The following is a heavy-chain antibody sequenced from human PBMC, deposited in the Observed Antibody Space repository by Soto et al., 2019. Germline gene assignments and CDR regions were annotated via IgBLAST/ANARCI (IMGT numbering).Heavy chain of an antibody. D-gene: IGHD4-17*01. CDR1: EFTFANAC. CDR3: TSLYYGH. CDR2: IKSKADGGTT. Sequence: GASLRLSCAVSEFTFANACISWVRQAPGKGLVWVGRIKSKADGGTTDYAAPVKGRFTISRDESQNTLYLQMNSLKTEDTAVYYCTSLYYGHWGQGSVVTVSS. J-gene: IGHJ1*01. V-gene: IGHV3-15*01.